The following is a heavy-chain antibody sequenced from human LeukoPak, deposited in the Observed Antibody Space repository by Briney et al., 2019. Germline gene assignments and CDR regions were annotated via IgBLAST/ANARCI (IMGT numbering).Heavy chain of an antibody. CDR1: GGSISSYY. J-gene: IGHJ6*03. D-gene: IGHD3-22*01. V-gene: IGHV4-59*01. Sequence: PSETLSLTCTVSGGSISSYYWSWIRQPPGKGLEWIGYIYYSGSTNYNPSLKSRVTISVDTSKNQFSLKLSSVTAADTAVYYCARSSWGDSSGYTYYYMDVWGKGTTVTVSS. CDR2: IYYSGST. CDR3: ARSSWGDSSGYTYYYMDV.